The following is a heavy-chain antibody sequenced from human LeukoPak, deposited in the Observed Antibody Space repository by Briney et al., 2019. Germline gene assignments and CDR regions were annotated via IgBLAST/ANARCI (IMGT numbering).Heavy chain of an antibody. CDR1: GYSFTSYW. CDR3: ASDLGYCSSTSCYVGVY. Sequence: PGESLKISCKGSGYSFTSYWIGWVRQMPGKGLEWMGIIYPGDSDTRYSPSFQGQVTISADKSISTAYLQWSSLKASDTAMYYCASDLGYCSSTSCYVGVYCGHGKLGTVSS. V-gene: IGHV5-51*03. J-gene: IGHJ4*01. CDR2: IYPGDSDT. D-gene: IGHD2-2*01.